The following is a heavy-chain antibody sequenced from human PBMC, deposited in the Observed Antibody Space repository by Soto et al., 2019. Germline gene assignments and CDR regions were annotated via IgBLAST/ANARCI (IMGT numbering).Heavy chain of an antibody. CDR3: ARPPGYISDWYYFDL. CDR2: ISPKSGGT. CDR1: GYTFTGYY. V-gene: IGHV1-2*02. Sequence: ASVKVSCKASGYTFTGYYMHWVRQAPGQGFEWMGRISPKSGGTDYAQKFEGRVTMTWDTSLKTAYMELSSLISEDTAVYYCARPPGYISDWYYFDLWGQGTLVTVSS. J-gene: IGHJ4*02. D-gene: IGHD3-9*01.